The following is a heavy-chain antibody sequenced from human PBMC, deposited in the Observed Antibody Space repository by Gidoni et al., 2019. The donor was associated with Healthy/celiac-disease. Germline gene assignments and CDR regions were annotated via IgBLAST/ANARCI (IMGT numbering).Heavy chain of an antibody. J-gene: IGHJ5*02. D-gene: IGHD3-10*01. V-gene: IGHV3-23*01. CDR3: AKQAILWFGVTGWFDP. Sequence: EVQLLESGGGLVQPGGSLRLSCAASGFTFSSYARSWVRQAPGKGLGWVSAISGSGGSTYYADSVKGRFTISRDNSKNTLYLQMNSLRAEDTAVYYCAKQAILWFGVTGWFDPWGQGTLVTVSS. CDR2: ISGSGGST. CDR1: GFTFSSYA.